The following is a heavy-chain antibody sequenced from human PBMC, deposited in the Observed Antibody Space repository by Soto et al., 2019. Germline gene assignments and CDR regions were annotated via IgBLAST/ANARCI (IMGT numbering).Heavy chain of an antibody. CDR3: ARSRRYYGSGSYYSGFDP. D-gene: IGHD3-10*01. J-gene: IGHJ5*02. CDR1: GYTFTSYY. V-gene: IGHV1-46*01. Sequence: GASVKVSCKASGYTFTSYYMHWVRQAPGQGLEWMGIINPSGGSTSYAQKFQGRVTMTRDTSTSTVHMELSSLRSEDTAVYYCARSRRYYGSGSYYSGFDPWGQGTLVTVSS. CDR2: INPSGGST.